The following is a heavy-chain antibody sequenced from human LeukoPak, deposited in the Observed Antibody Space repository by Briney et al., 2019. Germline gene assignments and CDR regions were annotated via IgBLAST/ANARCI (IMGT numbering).Heavy chain of an antibody. J-gene: IGHJ4*02. CDR2: INANSGGT. Sequence: GASVTVSSTSSAYTFTVYHMHWGRQAPGQGLEWMGWINANSGGTNYAQKFQGRVTMTRDTAISTAYMELNRLRSDDTAVCYCAKSDAWCLERYPVNDWGQGTLVTVSS. V-gene: IGHV1-2*02. CDR1: AYTFTVYH. CDR3: AKSDAWCLERYPVND. D-gene: IGHD4/OR15-4a*01.